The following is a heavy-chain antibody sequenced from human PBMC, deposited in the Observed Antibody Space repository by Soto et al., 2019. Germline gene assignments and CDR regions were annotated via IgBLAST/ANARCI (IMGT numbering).Heavy chain of an antibody. CDR1: GGSFSGYY. Sequence: QVQLQQWGAGLLKPSETLSLTCAVYGGSFSGYYWCWIRQPPGKGLEWIGEIYHSGSTNYSPSLKSRFTIPVDTSKNQFSLMLGTITAADTDVYYRARVGKYCSGDICYLDYYYGMDVWGQWTAVTVSS. J-gene: IGHJ6*02. CDR3: ARVGKYCSGDICYLDYYYGMDV. D-gene: IGHD2-15*01. CDR2: IYHSGST. V-gene: IGHV4-34*01.